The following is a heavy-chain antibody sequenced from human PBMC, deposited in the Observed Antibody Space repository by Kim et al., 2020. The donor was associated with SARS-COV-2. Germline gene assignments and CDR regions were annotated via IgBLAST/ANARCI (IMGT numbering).Heavy chain of an antibody. CDR2: INPNSGGT. CDR3: ATYYYDSSGYPPGPNLPVDY. CDR1: GYTFTGYY. D-gene: IGHD3-22*01. J-gene: IGHJ4*02. V-gene: IGHV1-2*06. Sequence: ASVKVSCKASGYTFTGYYMHWVRQAPGQGLEWMGRINPNSGGTNYAQKFQGRVTMTRDTSISTAYMELSRLRSDDTAVYYCATYYYDSSGYPPGPNLPVDYWGQGTLVTVSS.